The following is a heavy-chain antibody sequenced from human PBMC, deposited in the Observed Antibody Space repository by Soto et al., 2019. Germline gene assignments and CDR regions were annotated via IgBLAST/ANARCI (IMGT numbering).Heavy chain of an antibody. CDR3: ERFNYYDSSGYYFSFDY. CDR1: GGSISSYY. J-gene: IGHJ4*02. CDR2: IYYSGST. V-gene: IGHV4-59*01. Sequence: SETLSLTCTVSGGSISSYYWSWIRQPPGKGLEWIGYIYYSGSTNYNPSLKSRVTISVDTSKNQFSLKLSSVTAADTAVYYCERFNYYDSSGYYFSFDYWGQGTLVTVSS. D-gene: IGHD3-22*01.